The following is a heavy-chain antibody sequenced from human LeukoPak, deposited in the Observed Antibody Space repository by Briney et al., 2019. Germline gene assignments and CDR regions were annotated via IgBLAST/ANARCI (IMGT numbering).Heavy chain of an antibody. CDR2: IYTSGST. CDR3: ARDPPYYDFWSGRRGA. Sequence: SETLSLTCTVSGGSISSYYWSWIRQPAGKGLEWIGRIYTSGSTNYNPSLKSRVTMSVDTSKNQFSLKLSSVTAADTAVYYCARDPPYYDFWSGRRGAWGQGTLVTVSS. J-gene: IGHJ5*02. D-gene: IGHD3-3*01. CDR1: GGSISSYY. V-gene: IGHV4-4*07.